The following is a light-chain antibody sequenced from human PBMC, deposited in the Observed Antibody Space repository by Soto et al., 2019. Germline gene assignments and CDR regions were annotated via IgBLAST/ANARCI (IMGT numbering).Light chain of an antibody. CDR2: VAS. CDR3: QQHGSSPWT. Sequence: EIVLTQSPGTLSLSPGERATLSCRASQSVSSSYLAWYQQKPGQAPRLLIYVASSSAPGIPDRFSGSGSGTDFTLTISRLEPEDLAVYYCQQHGSSPWTFGQGTKVEIK. CDR1: QSVSSSY. V-gene: IGKV3-20*01. J-gene: IGKJ1*01.